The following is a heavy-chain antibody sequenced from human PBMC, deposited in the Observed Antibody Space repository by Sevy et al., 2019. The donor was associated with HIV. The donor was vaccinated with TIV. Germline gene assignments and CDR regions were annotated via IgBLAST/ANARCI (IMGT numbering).Heavy chain of an antibody. CDR1: GGSFSGYY. J-gene: IGHJ4*02. V-gene: IGHV4-34*01. D-gene: IGHD3-16*02. Sequence: SETLSLTCAVYGGSFSGYYWIWIRQPPGKGLEWIGEINHSGSTNYNPSLKSRVTISVDTSKNQFSLKLSSVTAADTAVYYCARGVIMITFGGVIVRPYFDYWGQGTLVTVSS. CDR3: ARGVIMITFGGVIVRPYFDY. CDR2: INHSGST.